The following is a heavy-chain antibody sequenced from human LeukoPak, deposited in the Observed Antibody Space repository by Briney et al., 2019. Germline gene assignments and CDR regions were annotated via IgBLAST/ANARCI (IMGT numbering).Heavy chain of an antibody. V-gene: IGHV4-61*09. CDR2: IYTRGST. CDR3: ARARVVVVAADYYYNGMDV. D-gene: IGHD2-15*01. J-gene: IGHJ6*02. CDR1: GGSISSGSYY. Sequence: PSQTLSLTCTLSGGSISSGSYYWSWIRQPAGKGLEWIRHIYTRGSTDYNPSLESRVTISVDTSKNQFSLMLRSVAAADTAVYYCARARVVVVAADYYYNGMDVWGQGTTVTVSS.